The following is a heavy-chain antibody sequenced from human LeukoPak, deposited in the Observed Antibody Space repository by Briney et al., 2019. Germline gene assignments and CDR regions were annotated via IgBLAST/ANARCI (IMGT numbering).Heavy chain of an antibody. Sequence: SETLSLTCAVYGGSFSGYYWSWIRQPPGKGLEWIGEINHSGSTYYNPSLKSRVTISVDTSKNQFSLKLSSVTAADTAVYYCARDVYGSGNRDDYWGQGTLVTVSS. J-gene: IGHJ4*02. V-gene: IGHV4-34*01. CDR2: INHSGST. D-gene: IGHD3-10*01. CDR1: GGSFSGYY. CDR3: ARDVYGSGNRDDY.